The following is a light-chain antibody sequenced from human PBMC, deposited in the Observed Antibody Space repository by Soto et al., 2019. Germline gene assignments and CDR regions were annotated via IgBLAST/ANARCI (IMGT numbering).Light chain of an antibody. V-gene: IGKV1-5*03. CDR2: KAS. CDR1: QTISSW. CDR3: QHYNSYSET. Sequence: DIQMTQSPSTVSGSVGDRVTINCRASQTISSWLAWYQQKPGKAPKLLIYKASTLKSGVPSRFSGSGSGTEFTLTISSLQPDDFATYYCQHYNSYSETFGQGTKVDIK. J-gene: IGKJ1*01.